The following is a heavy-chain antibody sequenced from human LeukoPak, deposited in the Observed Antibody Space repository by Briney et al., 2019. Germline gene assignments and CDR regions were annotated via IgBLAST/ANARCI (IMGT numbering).Heavy chain of an antibody. CDR1: GGSISSGGYY. J-gene: IGHJ6*02. CDR3: ARDRPVGNYYYYGMDV. Sequence: SETLSLTCTVSGGSISSGGYYWSWIRQHPGKGLEWIGYIYYSGSTYYSPSLKSRVTISVDTSKNQFSLKLSSVTAADTAVYYCARDRPVGNYYYYGMDVWGQGTTVTVSS. CDR2: IYYSGST. V-gene: IGHV4-31*03.